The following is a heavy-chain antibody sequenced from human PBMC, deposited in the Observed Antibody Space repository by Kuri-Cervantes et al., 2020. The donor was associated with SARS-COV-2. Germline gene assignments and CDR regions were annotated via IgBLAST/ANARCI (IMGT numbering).Heavy chain of an antibody. Sequence: SETLSLTCAVYVGSFSGYYWTWIRQPPGKGLEWIGEINHSGSTNYNPSLKSRVTISVGTSKNQFSLKLSSVTAADTAVYYCAGGQIVVVLAVWGQGTLVTVSS. CDR3: AGGQIVVVLAV. D-gene: IGHD3-22*01. V-gene: IGHV4-34*01. CDR2: INHSGST. CDR1: VGSFSGYY. J-gene: IGHJ4*02.